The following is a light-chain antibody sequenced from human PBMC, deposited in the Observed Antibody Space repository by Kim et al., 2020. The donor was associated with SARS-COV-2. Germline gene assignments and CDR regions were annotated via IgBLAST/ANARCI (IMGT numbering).Light chain of an antibody. CDR3: QVWDSSSVV. CDR1: NIGSKS. Sequence: SVAPGKTARITCGGNNIGSKSVHWYQQKPGRAPVLVIYYDSDRPSGIPERFSGSNSGNTATLTISRVEAGDEADYYCQVWDSSSVVFGGGTKLTVL. V-gene: IGLV3-21*04. J-gene: IGLJ2*01. CDR2: YDS.